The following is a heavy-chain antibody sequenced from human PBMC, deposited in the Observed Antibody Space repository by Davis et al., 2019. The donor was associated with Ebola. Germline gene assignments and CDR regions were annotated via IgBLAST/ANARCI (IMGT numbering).Heavy chain of an antibody. CDR2: INPNSGGT. CDR1: GYTFTGYY. V-gene: IGHV1-2*02. CDR3: ARASRYSSSWYHYGY. D-gene: IGHD6-13*01. Sequence: SVTVSCKASGYTFTGYYMHWVRQAPGQGLEWMGWINPNSGGTNYAQKFQGRVTMTRDTSISTAYMELSRLRSDDTAVYYCARASRYSSSWYHYGYWGQGTLVTVSS. J-gene: IGHJ4*02.